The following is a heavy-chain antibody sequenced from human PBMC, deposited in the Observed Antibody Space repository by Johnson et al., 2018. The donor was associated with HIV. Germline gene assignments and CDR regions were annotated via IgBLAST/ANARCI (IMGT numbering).Heavy chain of an antibody. D-gene: IGHD2-8*02. V-gene: IGHV3-11*04. J-gene: IGHJ3*02. CDR3: ARDICTGGVCYDAFDI. CDR1: GFTFSDYY. CDR2: ITSSGATK. Sequence: QVQLVESGGGLVMPGGSLRVSCAASGFTFSDYYMAWIRQTPGKGLEWVSYITSSGATKYYADSVKVRFTISRDNSKNTLYLQMNSLRAEDTAVYYCARDICTGGVCYDAFDIWGQGTMVTVSS.